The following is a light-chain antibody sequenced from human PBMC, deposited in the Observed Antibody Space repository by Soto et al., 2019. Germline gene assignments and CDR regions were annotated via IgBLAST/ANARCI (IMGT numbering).Light chain of an antibody. CDR2: EVS. J-gene: IGLJ2*01. CDR3: SSYTTNNTVV. Sequence: QSALTQPASVSGSPGQSITISCTGTSSDVGAYKYVSWYQQRPGKAPKLMIYEVSNWPSGVSNRFSGSKSGNTASLTISGLQAEDEADYYCSSYTTNNTVVFGGGTKLTVL. V-gene: IGLV2-14*01. CDR1: SSDVGAYKY.